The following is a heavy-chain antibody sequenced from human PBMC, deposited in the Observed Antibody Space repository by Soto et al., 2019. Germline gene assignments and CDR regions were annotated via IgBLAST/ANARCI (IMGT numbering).Heavy chain of an antibody. CDR2: IIGSGGNT. CDR1: GFTFSSYA. V-gene: IGHV3-23*01. J-gene: IGHJ4*02. CDR3: AKGATVEYSGTWQVY. D-gene: IGHD1-26*01. Sequence: EVQLLESGGGLVQPGGSLRLSCAASGFTFSSYAMSWVRQAPGKGLEWVSSIIGSGGNTYYVDSVRGRFTFSRDNSKSTLYLQMNSLRVEDTAVYYCAKGATVEYSGTWQVYWGQGTLVTVSS.